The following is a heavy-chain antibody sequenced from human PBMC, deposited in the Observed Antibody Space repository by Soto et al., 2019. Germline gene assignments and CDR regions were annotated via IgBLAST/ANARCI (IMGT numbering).Heavy chain of an antibody. CDR2: TYYRSKWYN. Sequence: PSQTLSLPCGISVDSVSSNSAAWNWIRQSPSRGLEWLGRTYYRSKWYNDYAVSVKSRITINPDTSKNQFSLQLNSVTPEDTAVYYCARDLLRSIVVVPAAITTVVYYYYGMDVWGQGTTVTVSS. CDR1: VDSVSSNSAA. D-gene: IGHD2-2*02. J-gene: IGHJ6*02. V-gene: IGHV6-1*01. CDR3: ARDLLRSIVVVPAAITTVVYYYYGMDV.